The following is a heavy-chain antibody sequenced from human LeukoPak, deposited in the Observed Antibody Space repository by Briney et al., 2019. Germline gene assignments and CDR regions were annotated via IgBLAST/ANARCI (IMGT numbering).Heavy chain of an antibody. J-gene: IGHJ4*02. V-gene: IGHV3-21*01. D-gene: IGHD3-22*01. CDR1: GFTFSIYT. Sequence: GGSLRLSCAASGFTFSIYTINWVRQAPGKGLEWVSSISSSSNYIYYADSVKGRFTISRDSAKNSMYLQMNSLRAEETAVYYCARDYDGSGYFGYWGQGTLVTVSS. CDR3: ARDYDGSGYFGY. CDR2: ISSSSNYI.